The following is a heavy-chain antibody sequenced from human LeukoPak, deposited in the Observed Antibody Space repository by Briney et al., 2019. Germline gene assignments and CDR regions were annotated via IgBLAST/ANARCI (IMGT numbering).Heavy chain of an antibody. CDR1: GGSISDYY. CDR3: ASLGGTYDY. V-gene: IGHV4-59*08. Sequence: PSEALSLTCTVSGGSISDYYWSWIRQPPGKGLEWIAYIYYSGTTNFNPSLKSRVTISVDTSKNQVSLKLRSVTAADTAVYYCASLGGTYDYWGQGILVTVSS. CDR2: IYYSGTT. J-gene: IGHJ4*02. D-gene: IGHD1-26*01.